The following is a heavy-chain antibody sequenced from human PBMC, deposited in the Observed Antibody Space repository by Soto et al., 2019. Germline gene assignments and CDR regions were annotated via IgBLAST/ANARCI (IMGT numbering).Heavy chain of an antibody. CDR1: GGSFSGYY. Sequence: SETLSLTCAVYGGSFSGYYWSWIRQPPGKGLEWIGEINHSGSTNYNPSLKSRVTISVDTSKNQFSLKLSSVTAADTAVYYCARDHLVVVPAAMDYYYGMDVWGQGTTVTVSS. J-gene: IGHJ6*02. D-gene: IGHD2-2*01. V-gene: IGHV4-34*01. CDR2: INHSGST. CDR3: ARDHLVVVPAAMDYYYGMDV.